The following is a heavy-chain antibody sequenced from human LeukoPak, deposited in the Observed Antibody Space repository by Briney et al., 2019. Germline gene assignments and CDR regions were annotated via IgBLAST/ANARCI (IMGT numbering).Heavy chain of an antibody. D-gene: IGHD3-22*01. Sequence: GGSLRLSCAASGFTFSSYGMHWVRHAPGKGLEWVAVIWYDGSNKYYADSVKGRFTISRDNSKNTLYLQMNSLRAEDTAVYYCARDPTSGYYGMIPWGQGTLVTVSS. CDR2: IWYDGSNK. CDR1: GFTFSSYG. CDR3: ARDPTSGYYGMIP. J-gene: IGHJ5*02. V-gene: IGHV3-33*01.